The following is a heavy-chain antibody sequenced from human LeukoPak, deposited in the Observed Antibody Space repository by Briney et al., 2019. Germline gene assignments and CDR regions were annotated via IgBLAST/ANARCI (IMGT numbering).Heavy chain of an antibody. V-gene: IGHV1-2*02. CDR3: ARDGPAQMVDFDY. CDR1: GYTFAGHF. CDR2: VSPTTGAT. Sequence: ASVRSSCKTSGYTFAGHFIHWVRHAPGQGLEWMGWVSPTTGATKYAQQFQGRVTMTRDTSIATAYMELSRLRPDDTAVYYCARDGPAQMVDFDYWGQGTLVTVSS. D-gene: IGHD3-10*01. J-gene: IGHJ4*02.